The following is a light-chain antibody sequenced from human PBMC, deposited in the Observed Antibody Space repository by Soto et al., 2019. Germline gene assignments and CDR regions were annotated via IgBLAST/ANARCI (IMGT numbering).Light chain of an antibody. Sequence: DVLMTQSPSTLSASVGDRVTITCRASQSISDRLAWYQQKPGTAPKLLIYKASSLQSGVPSRFSGSGSGTEITLTIISRQPDDFAMYYCQQYNSYLWTFGPGTKVEIK. CDR1: QSISDR. V-gene: IGKV1-5*03. CDR2: KAS. J-gene: IGKJ1*01. CDR3: QQYNSYLWT.